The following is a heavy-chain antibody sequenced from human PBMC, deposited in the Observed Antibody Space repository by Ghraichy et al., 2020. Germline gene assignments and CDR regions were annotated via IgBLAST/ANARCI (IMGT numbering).Heavy chain of an antibody. J-gene: IGHJ5*02. CDR2: ISSSSSYI. CDR1: GFTFSSYS. Sequence: GGSLRLSCAASGFTFSSYSMNWVRQAPGKGLEWVSSISSSSSYIYYADSVKGRFTISRDNAKNSLYLQMNSLRAEDTAVYYCAILIAAAPWGPLRPTDWFDPWGQGTLVTVSS. CDR3: AILIAAAPWGPLRPTDWFDP. V-gene: IGHV3-21*01. D-gene: IGHD6-13*01.